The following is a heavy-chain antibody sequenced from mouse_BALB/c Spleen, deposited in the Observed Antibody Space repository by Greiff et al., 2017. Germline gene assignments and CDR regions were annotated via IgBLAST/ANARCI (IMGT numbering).Heavy chain of an antibody. CDR2: IYPGDGDT. CDR1: GYAFSSYW. J-gene: IGHJ3*01. V-gene: IGHV1-80*01. D-gene: IGHD1-2*01. CDR3: ANYGYGFAY. Sequence: QVQLQQSGAELVRPGSSVKISCKASGYAFSSYWMNWVKQRHGQGLEWIGQIYPGDGDTNYNGKFKGKATLTADKSSSTAYMQLSSLTSEDSAVYFCANYGYGFAYWGQGTLVTVSA.